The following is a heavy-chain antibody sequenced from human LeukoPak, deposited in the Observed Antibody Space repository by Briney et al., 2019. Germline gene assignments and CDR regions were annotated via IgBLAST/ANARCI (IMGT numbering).Heavy chain of an antibody. Sequence: SETLSLTCAVSGGSISSGGYSWSWIRQPPGKGLEWIGYIYHSGSTYYNPSLKSRVTISVDRSKNQFSLKLSSVTAADTAVYYCARDSRGGSGSPDAFDIWGQGTMVTVSS. D-gene: IGHD3-10*01. J-gene: IGHJ3*02. CDR2: IYHSGST. CDR3: ARDSRGGSGSPDAFDI. CDR1: GGSISSGGYS. V-gene: IGHV4-30-2*01.